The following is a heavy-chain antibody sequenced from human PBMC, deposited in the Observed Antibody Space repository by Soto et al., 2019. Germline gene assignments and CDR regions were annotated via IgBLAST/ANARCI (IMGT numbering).Heavy chain of an antibody. D-gene: IGHD3-9*01. CDR1: GFTFSSYW. CDR3: AIDAYYDILTGYLGYNWFDP. CDR2: IKQDGSEK. J-gene: IGHJ5*02. Sequence: GSLRLSCAASGFTFSSYWMSWVRQAPGKGLEWVANIKQDGSEKYYVDSVKGRFTISRDNAKNSLYLQMNSLRAEDTAVYYWAIDAYYDILTGYLGYNWFDPWGQGTLVTVSS. V-gene: IGHV3-7*05.